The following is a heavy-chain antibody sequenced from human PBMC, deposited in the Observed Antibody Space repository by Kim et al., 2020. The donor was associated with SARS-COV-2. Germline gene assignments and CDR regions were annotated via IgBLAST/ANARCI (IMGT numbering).Heavy chain of an antibody. D-gene: IGHD4-17*01. CDR1: GYTFTSYA. CDR2: INAGHGNT. J-gene: IGHJ4*02. Sequence: ASVKVSCKASGYTFTSYAMHWVRQAPGQRLEWMGWINAGHGNTKYSQKFQGRVTITRDTSASTAYMELSSLRSEDTAVYYCARVYGDYGDYLMDYWGQGT. CDR3: ARVYGDYGDYLMDY. V-gene: IGHV1-3*01.